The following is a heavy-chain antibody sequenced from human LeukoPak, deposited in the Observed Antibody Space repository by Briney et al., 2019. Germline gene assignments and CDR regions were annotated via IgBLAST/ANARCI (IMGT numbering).Heavy chain of an antibody. Sequence: PGRSLRLSWAAFGFTFSSYAMHWVRQAPGKVMEWVAVISYDGSNKYYADSVKGRFTISRDKSNNTLDVQMNGLRAEDTAVYYCARARDYWGQGTLVTVS. J-gene: IGHJ4*02. CDR2: ISYDGSNK. CDR3: ARARDY. V-gene: IGHV3-30-3*01. CDR1: GFTFSSYA.